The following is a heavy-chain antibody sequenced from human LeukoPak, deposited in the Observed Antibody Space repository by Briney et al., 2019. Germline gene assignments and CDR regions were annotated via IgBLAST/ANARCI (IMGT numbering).Heavy chain of an antibody. V-gene: IGHV3-11*01. CDR2: ISSSGSTI. D-gene: IGHD3-10*01. J-gene: IGHJ5*02. CDR1: GFTFSDYY. Sequence: GGSLRLSCAASGFTFSDYYMSRIRQAPGKGLEWVSYISSSGSTIYYADSVKGRFTISRDNAKNSLYLQMNSLRAEDTAVYYCARDYYGSGSYYWFDPWGQGTLVTVSS. CDR3: ARDYYGSGSYYWFDP.